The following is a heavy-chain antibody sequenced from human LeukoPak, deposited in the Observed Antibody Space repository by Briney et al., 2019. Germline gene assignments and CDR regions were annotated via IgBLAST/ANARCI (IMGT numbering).Heavy chain of an antibody. J-gene: IGHJ5*02. CDR2: FYYSGST. CDR3: ARDRCSSTSCFNWFDP. V-gene: IGHV4-31*03. CDR1: GGSISSGGYY. Sequence: PSETLSLTCTVSGGSISSGGYYWSWIRQHPGKSLEWIGYFYYSGSTYYNPSLKSRVTISVDTSKNQFSLKLSSVTAADTAVYYCARDRCSSTSCFNWFDPWGQGTLVTVSS. D-gene: IGHD2-2*01.